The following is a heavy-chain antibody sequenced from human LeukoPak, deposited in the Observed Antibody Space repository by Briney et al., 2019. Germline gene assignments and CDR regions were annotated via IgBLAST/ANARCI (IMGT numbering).Heavy chain of an antibody. CDR3: ARVGVRYFDWLFDFVPSALFDY. Sequence: GASVKVSCKASGYTFTSYGISWVRQAPGQGLEWMGWISAYNGNTNYAQKLQGRVTMTTDTSTSTAYMELRSLRSDDTAVYYCARVGVRYFDWLFDFVPSALFDYWGQGTLVTVSS. D-gene: IGHD3-9*01. J-gene: IGHJ4*02. CDR1: GYTFTSYG. CDR2: ISAYNGNT. V-gene: IGHV1-18*01.